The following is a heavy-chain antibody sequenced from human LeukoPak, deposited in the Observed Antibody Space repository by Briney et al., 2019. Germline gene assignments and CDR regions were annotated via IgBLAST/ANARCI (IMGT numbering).Heavy chain of an antibody. Sequence: SVKVSCKXSGGTFSSYNISWVRQAPGQGLEWMGRIIPNLGIANYAQKFQGRVTITADKSTSTAYMELSILRSEDTAVYYCARSFVIYGSVSYYPISPIFDFWGQGTLVTVSS. D-gene: IGHD3-10*01. CDR2: IIPNLGIA. V-gene: IGHV1-69*02. CDR1: GGTFSSYN. CDR3: ARSFVIYGSVSYYPISPIFDF. J-gene: IGHJ4*02.